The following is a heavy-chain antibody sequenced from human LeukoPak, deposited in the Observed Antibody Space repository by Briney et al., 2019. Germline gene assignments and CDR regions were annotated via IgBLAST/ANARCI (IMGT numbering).Heavy chain of an antibody. D-gene: IGHD3-9*01. CDR1: GYTFTSYD. J-gene: IGHJ4*02. V-gene: IGHV1-8*01. Sequence: ASVKVSCKASGYTFTSYDINWVRQATGQGLEWMGWMNPNSGNTGYAQKFQGRVTMTRNTSISTAYMELSSLRSEDTAVYYCARVDDILTGSEDWGQGTLVTGSS. CDR3: ARVDDILTGSED. CDR2: MNPNSGNT.